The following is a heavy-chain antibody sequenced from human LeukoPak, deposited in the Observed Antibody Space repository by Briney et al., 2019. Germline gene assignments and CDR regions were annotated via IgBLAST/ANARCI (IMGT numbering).Heavy chain of an antibody. CDR1: GFTFSSYA. D-gene: IGHD3-3*01. Sequence: GRSLRLSCAASGFTFSSYAMSWVRQAPGKWLESVSAISGSGGSTYYGDYVEGRFTISRDNSKNTLYVQMNSLRAEDTAVYYCAKEAVLRFLEWLPYYFDYWGQGTLVTVSS. J-gene: IGHJ4*02. CDR2: ISGSGGST. CDR3: AKEAVLRFLEWLPYYFDY. V-gene: IGHV3-23*01.